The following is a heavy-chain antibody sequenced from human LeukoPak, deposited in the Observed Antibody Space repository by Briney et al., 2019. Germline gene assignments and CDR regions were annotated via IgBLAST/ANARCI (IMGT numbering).Heavy chain of an antibody. V-gene: IGHV1-8*03. CDR3: AGGSGSHGRDRFDP. CDR2: MNSNSGNT. Sequence: ASVKVSCKGYGYTFINHDIDWVRQAAGQGLEWMGWMNSNSGNTGYAQKFQGRVTFTRDTSISTAYMELYSLTSDDTAVYYCAGGSGSHGRDRFDPWGQGTLVTVSS. CDR1: GYTFINHD. J-gene: IGHJ5*02. D-gene: IGHD1-26*01.